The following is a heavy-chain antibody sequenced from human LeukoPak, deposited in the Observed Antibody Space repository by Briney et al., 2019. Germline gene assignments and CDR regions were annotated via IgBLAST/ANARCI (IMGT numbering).Heavy chain of an antibody. Sequence: SVKVSCKASGGTFSSYAISWVRQAPGQGLEWMGGIIPIFGTANYAQKFQGRVTITADESTSTAYMELSSLRSEDTAVYYCARDLYYYDSSGYYYVTSPVDAFDIWGQGTMVTVSS. CDR3: ARDLYYYDSSGYYYVTSPVDAFDI. CDR1: GGTFSSYA. CDR2: IIPIFGTA. D-gene: IGHD3-22*01. V-gene: IGHV1-69*13. J-gene: IGHJ3*02.